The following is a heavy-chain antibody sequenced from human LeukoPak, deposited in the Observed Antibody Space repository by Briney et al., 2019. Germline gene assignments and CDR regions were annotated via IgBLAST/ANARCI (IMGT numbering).Heavy chain of an antibody. CDR1: GYTFTGYY. CDR3: ARWDYDFWSGYPYFDY. J-gene: IGHJ4*02. CDR2: INPNSGGT. V-gene: IGHV1-2*02. Sequence: GSVKVSCKASGYTFTGYYMHWVRQAPGQGLEWMGWINPNSGGTNYAQKFQGRVTMTRDTSISTAYMELSRLRSDDTAVYYCARWDYDFWSGYPYFDYWGQGTLVTVSS. D-gene: IGHD3-3*01.